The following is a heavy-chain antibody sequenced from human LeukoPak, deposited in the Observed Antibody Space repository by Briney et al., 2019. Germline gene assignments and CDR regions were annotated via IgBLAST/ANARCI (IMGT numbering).Heavy chain of an antibody. V-gene: IGHV4-4*07. Sequence: SETLSLTCTVSGGSIYSYYWSWIRQPAGKGLEWIGRIFTSGSTNYNPSLKSRVTMSVDTSKNQFALKLTSVTAADTAVYYCAREVGSPPYSTGWYHFDFWGQGTLVAVSS. CDR1: GGSIYSYY. J-gene: IGHJ4*02. CDR2: IFTSGST. D-gene: IGHD6-19*01. CDR3: AREVGSPPYSTGWYHFDF.